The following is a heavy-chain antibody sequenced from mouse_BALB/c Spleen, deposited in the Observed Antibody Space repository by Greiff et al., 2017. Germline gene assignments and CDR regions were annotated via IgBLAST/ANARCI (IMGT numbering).Heavy chain of an antibody. CDR3: ARNGYGYDAMDY. J-gene: IGHJ4*01. CDR1: GYTFTSYW. D-gene: IGHD1-2*01. CDR2: INPSTGYT. V-gene: IGHV1-7*01. Sequence: QVQLQQSGAELAKPGASVKMSCKASGYTFTSYWMHWVKQRPGQGLEWIGYINPSTGYTEYNQKFKDKATLTADKSSSTAYMQLSSLTSEDSAVYYCARNGYGYDAMDYWGQGTSVTVSS.